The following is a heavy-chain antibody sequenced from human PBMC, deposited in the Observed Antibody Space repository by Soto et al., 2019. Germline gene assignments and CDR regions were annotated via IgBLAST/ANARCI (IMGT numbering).Heavy chain of an antibody. V-gene: IGHV4-30-4*01. Sequence: PSETLSLTCTVSGGSISSGDYYWTWIRQSPGKGLEWIGYIYSSGTTYYNPSLKSRVAMSVDTSKNQFSLNLESVTAADTALYYCTRVGARYCSGTTCPIDYWGQGTLVTVSS. CDR3: TRVGARYCSGTTCPIDY. CDR2: IYSSGTT. J-gene: IGHJ4*02. CDR1: GGSISSGDYY. D-gene: IGHD2-2*01.